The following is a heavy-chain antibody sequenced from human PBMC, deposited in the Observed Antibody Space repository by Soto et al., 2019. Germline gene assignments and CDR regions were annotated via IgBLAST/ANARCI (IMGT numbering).Heavy chain of an antibody. CDR3: ARSLVPAAIYEGDYYYYYYMDV. V-gene: IGHV3-23*01. CDR2: ISGSGGST. CDR1: GFTFSSYA. D-gene: IGHD2-2*02. J-gene: IGHJ6*03. Sequence: WSLRLSCAASGFTFSSYAMSWVRQAPGKGLEWVSAISGSGGSTYYADSVKGRFTISRDNSKNTLYLQMNSLRAEDTAVYYCARSLVPAAIYEGDYYYYYYMDVWGKGTTVTVSS.